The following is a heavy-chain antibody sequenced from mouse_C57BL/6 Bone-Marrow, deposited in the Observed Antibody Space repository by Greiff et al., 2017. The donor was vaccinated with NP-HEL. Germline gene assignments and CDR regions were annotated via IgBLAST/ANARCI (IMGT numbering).Heavy chain of an antibody. CDR3: AREDDYDLYAMDH. J-gene: IGHJ4*01. CDR2: IDPSDSYT. CDR1: GYTFTSYW. V-gene: IGHV1-50*01. Sequence: VQLQQPGAELVKPGASVKLSCKASGYTFTSYWMQWVKQRPGQGLEWIGEIDPSDSYTNYNQKFKGTAPLTVDTSSSTAYMQLSSLTSEDSAVYYCAREDDYDLYAMDHWGQGTSVTVSS. D-gene: IGHD2-4*01.